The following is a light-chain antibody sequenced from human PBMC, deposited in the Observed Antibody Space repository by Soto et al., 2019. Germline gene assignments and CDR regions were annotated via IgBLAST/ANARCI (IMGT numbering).Light chain of an antibody. CDR1: SSNIGGNP. CDR2: NNN. V-gene: IGLV1-44*01. CDR3: APWDDSLEDVV. Sequence: QSVLAQPPSASGTPGQRVTISCSGGSSNIGGNPVNWYQQLPGTAPRLLIYNNNNERPSGVPDRFSGSKSGTSASLAISGLQSEDEADYYCAPWDDSLEDVVFGGGTQLTVL. J-gene: IGLJ3*02.